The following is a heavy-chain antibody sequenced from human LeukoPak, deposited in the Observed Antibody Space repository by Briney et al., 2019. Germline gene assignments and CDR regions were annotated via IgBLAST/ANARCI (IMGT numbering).Heavy chain of an antibody. D-gene: IGHD3-10*01. Sequence: PSETLSLTCTVSGYSISSGYYWGWIRQPPGKGLEWIGSIYHSGSTYYNPSLKSRVTISVDTSKNQFSLKPSSVTAADTAVYYCARGITMAYYMDVWGKGTTVTVSS. CDR3: ARGITMAYYMDV. CDR2: IYHSGST. CDR1: GYSISSGYY. J-gene: IGHJ6*03. V-gene: IGHV4-38-2*02.